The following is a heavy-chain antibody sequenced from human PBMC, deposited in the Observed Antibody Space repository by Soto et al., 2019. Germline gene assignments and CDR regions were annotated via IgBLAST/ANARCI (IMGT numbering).Heavy chain of an antibody. CDR1: GGTFSSYA. J-gene: IGHJ6*02. Sequence: SVKVSCKASGGTFSSYAISWVRQAPGQGLEWMGGIIPIFGTANYAQKFQGRVTITADESTSTAYMELSSLRSEDTAVYYCARETDLNFYGMDVWGQGTTVTVSS. V-gene: IGHV1-69*13. CDR2: IIPIFGTA. CDR3: ARETDLNFYGMDV.